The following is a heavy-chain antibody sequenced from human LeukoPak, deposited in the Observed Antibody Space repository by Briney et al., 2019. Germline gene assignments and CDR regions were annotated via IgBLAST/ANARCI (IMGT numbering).Heavy chain of an antibody. J-gene: IGHJ4*02. Sequence: GGSLRLSCAASGFTFSYYGMHWVRQAPGKGLEWVAVISYDGTDKYYADSVKGRFTISRDNSKNTLYLQMNILRAQDTAVYYCAKSRGIYCRSSTCSFDYWGQGILVTVSS. CDR3: AKSRGIYCRSSTCSFDY. CDR1: GFTFSYYG. CDR2: ISYDGTDK. V-gene: IGHV3-30*18. D-gene: IGHD2-2*01.